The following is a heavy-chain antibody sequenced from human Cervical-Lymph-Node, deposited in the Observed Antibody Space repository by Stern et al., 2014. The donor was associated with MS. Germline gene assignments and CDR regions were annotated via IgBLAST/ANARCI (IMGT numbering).Heavy chain of an antibody. Sequence: QVQLQESGPGLLKPSQTLSLSCTVSGDSVSTGNYFWSWIRQPAGKGLEXIGRIYSRGRTNYHPSLRGRAALSVDASNNQFSLRLASVTAADTAVYYCAAVLMDQYEYGEVDYWGPGTRVSVSS. CDR3: AAVLMDQYEYGEVDY. D-gene: IGHD3-10*01. V-gene: IGHV4-61*02. J-gene: IGHJ4*02. CDR1: GDSVSTGNYF. CDR2: IYSRGRT.